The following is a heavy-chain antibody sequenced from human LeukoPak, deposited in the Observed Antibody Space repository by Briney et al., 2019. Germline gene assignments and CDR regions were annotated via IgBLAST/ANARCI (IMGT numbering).Heavy chain of an antibody. Sequence: PGRSLRLSCAASAFTFSSYGMHWVRQAPGKGLEWVAVISYDGSNKYYADSVKGRFTISRDNSKNTLYLQMNSLRAEDTAVYYCAKGTTVTNGESVNYYYYYGMDVWGQGTTVTVSS. CDR3: AKGTTVTNGESVNYYYYYGMDV. D-gene: IGHD4-17*01. CDR2: ISYDGSNK. J-gene: IGHJ6*02. V-gene: IGHV3-30*18. CDR1: AFTFSSYG.